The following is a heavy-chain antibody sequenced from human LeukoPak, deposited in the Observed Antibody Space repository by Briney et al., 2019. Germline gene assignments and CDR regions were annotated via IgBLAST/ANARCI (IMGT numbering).Heavy chain of an antibody. CDR2: INPNSGGT. D-gene: IGHD2-2*01. Sequence: ASVKVSCKASGYTFTGYYTHWVRQAPGQGLEWMGWINPNSGGTNYAQKFQGRVTMTRDTSISTAYMELSRLRSDDTAVYYCARKARDCSSTSCYSRGLDYWGQGTLVTVSS. CDR1: GYTFTGYY. V-gene: IGHV1-2*02. J-gene: IGHJ4*02. CDR3: ARKARDCSSTSCYSRGLDY.